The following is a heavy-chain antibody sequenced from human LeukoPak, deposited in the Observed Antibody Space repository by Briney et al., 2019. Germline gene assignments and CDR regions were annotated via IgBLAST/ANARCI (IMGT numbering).Heavy chain of an antibody. Sequence: GGSLRLSCAASGFTFSSYSMNWVRQAPGKGLEWVSSISSSSSYIYYADSVKGRFTISRDNANNLLYLQMNSLRVEDTAVYYCATRYCTTTNCYALDYWGQGTLVTVSS. D-gene: IGHD2-2*01. CDR3: ATRYCTTTNCYALDY. CDR1: GFTFSSYS. CDR2: ISSSSSYI. V-gene: IGHV3-21*06. J-gene: IGHJ4*02.